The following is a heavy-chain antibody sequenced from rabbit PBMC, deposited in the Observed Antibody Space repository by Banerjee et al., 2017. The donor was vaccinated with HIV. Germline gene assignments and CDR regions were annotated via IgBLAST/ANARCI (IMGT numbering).Heavy chain of an antibody. V-gene: IGHV1S43*01. CDR3: ARGGPSGYGGYGYVTEGYRL. CDR2: IVTSTGST. CDR1: GFSLTSYY. J-gene: IGHJ4*01. D-gene: IGHD6-1*01. Sequence: QEQLKETGGGLVQPGGSLTLSCKVSGFSLTSYYMSWVRQAPGKGLEWIACIVTSTGSTWYASWVNGRFTISRSTSLNTVDLKMTSLTAADTATYFCARGGPSGYGGYGYVTEGYRLWGQGTLVTVS.